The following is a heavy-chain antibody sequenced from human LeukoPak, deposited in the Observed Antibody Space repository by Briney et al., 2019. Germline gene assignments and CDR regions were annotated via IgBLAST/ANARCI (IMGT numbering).Heavy chain of an antibody. J-gene: IGHJ4*02. CDR2: IYPDDSDT. CDR1: GYTSYTYW. CDR3: ARLPYSSGWQPTDY. Sequence: GESLKISCQISGYTSYTYWIGWVRQMPGKGLEWMGIIYPDDSDTRYSPSSQGQVTISADKSISTAYLQWNSLKASDTAMYYCARLPYSSGWQPTDYWGQGTLVTVSS. V-gene: IGHV5-51*01. D-gene: IGHD6-19*01.